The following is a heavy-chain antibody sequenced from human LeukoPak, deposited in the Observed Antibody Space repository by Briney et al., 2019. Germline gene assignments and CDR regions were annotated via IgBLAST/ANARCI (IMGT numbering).Heavy chain of an antibody. D-gene: IGHD2-2*01. CDR3: ARLHCSSPSCHRNWFDP. CDR1: GASISNFY. V-gene: IGHV4-59*01. CDR2: ISYSGST. J-gene: IGHJ5*02. Sequence: SETLALTCTVSGASISNFYWSWIRQPPGKGLEWIGDISYSGSTNYNPSLKSRVTMSVDTSKNQFSLKLRSVTAADTAVYYCARLHCSSPSCHRNWFDPWGQGTLVTVSS.